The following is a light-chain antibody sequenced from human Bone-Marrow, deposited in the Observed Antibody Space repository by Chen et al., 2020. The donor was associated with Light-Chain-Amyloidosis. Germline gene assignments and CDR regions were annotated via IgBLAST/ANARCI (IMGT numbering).Light chain of an antibody. Sequence: QSALTQPASVSGSPVQSITISCTGTSSDVGGDNHVSWYQQHPDKAPKLMIYEVTKRPSWVPDRFSGSKSDNTASLTISGLQTEDEADYCCSSYTITNTLVFGSGTRVTVL. CDR1: SSDVGGDNH. V-gene: IGLV2-14*01. CDR3: SSYTITNTLV. CDR2: EVT. J-gene: IGLJ1*01.